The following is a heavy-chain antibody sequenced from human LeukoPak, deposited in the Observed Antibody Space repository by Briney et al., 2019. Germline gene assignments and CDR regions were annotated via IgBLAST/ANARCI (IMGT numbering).Heavy chain of an antibody. CDR2: ISYDGSNK. V-gene: IGHV3-30-3*01. D-gene: IGHD6-19*01. CDR1: GFTFSSYA. Sequence: GGSLRLSCAASGFTFSSYAMHWVRQAPGKGLEWVAVISYDGSNKYYADSVKGRFTISRDNSKNTLYLQMNSLRAEDTAVYCCARDRRIAVAGTPPGYWGQGTLITVSS. J-gene: IGHJ4*02. CDR3: ARDRRIAVAGTPPGY.